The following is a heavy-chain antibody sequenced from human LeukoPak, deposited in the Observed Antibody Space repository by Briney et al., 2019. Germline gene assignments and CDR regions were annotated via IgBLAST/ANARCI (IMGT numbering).Heavy chain of an antibody. Sequence: GGSLRLSCAASGLTFSSYEMNWVRQAPGKGLEWVSYISSSGSTIYYADSVKGRFTISRDNAKNSLYLQMNSLRAEDTAVYYCAREGYYDSSGYHLDYWGQGTLVTVSS. CDR2: ISSSGSTI. V-gene: IGHV3-48*03. CDR3: AREGYYDSSGYHLDY. CDR1: GLTFSSYE. D-gene: IGHD3-22*01. J-gene: IGHJ4*02.